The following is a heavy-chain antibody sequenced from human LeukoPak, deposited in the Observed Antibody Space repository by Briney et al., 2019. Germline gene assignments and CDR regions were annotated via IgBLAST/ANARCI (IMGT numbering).Heavy chain of an antibody. CDR3: ANSGGGYYDGYFV. CDR1: GFTFDDYA. V-gene: IGHV3-9*01. Sequence: PGGSLRLSCAASGFTFDDYAMHWVRQAPGKGLEWVSGISWNSGSIGYADSVKGRFTISRDNAKNSLYLQMNSLRAEDTALYYCANSGGGYYDGYFVWGQGTMVTVSS. J-gene: IGHJ3*01. CDR2: ISWNSGSI. D-gene: IGHD3-22*01.